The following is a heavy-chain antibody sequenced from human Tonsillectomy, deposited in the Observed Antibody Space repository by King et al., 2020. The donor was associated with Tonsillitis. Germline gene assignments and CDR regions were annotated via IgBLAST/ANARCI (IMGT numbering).Heavy chain of an antibody. Sequence: VQLVESGGGLIQPGGSLRLSCAASGFTFSSYAMSWVRQAPGKGLEWVSGISGSGGSTYYADSVKGRCTISRDSSKNTLYLQMNSLRAEDTAVYYCAKDKAITSVCELRYFDWLLLPQCHRVHQKPMPGSFPPQPSPWG. D-gene: IGHD3-9*01. CDR2: ISGSGGST. V-gene: IGHV3-23*04. J-gene: IGHJ5*02. CDR1: GFTFSSYA. CDR3: AKDKAITSVCELRYFDWLLLPQCHRVHQKPMPGSFPPQPSP.